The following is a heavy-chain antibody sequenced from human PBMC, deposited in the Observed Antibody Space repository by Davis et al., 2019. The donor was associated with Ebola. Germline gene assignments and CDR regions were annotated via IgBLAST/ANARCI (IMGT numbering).Heavy chain of an antibody. J-gene: IGHJ3*02. Sequence: SSVPVSLLSSLYTFTHYLLHCVRQAPVPAREWMGGIIPIFGRANDAQKFQGRVTITADESTSTAYMELSSLRSEDTSVYYCARAGGARGGLLFNGAFDIWGQGTMVTVSS. V-gene: IGHV1-69*13. CDR1: LYTFTHYL. CDR2: IIPIFGRA. D-gene: IGHD1-26*01. CDR3: ARAGGARGGLLFNGAFDI.